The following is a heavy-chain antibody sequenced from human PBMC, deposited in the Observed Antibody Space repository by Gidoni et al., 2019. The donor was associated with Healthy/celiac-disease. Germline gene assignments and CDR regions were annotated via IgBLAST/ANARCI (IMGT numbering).Heavy chain of an antibody. CDR1: GFTFGDYG. CDR3: ARGGWYRHYYYYGMDV. D-gene: IGHD6-19*01. V-gene: IGHV3-20*01. Sequence: EVQLVESGVGVVRPGGSVRLYCSGSGFTFGDYGMRWVRQAPGKGLELVSVINWNGGSTGYADSVKGRFTISRDNAKNSLYLQMNSLRAEDTALYHCARGGWYRHYYYYGMDVWGQGTTVTVSS. J-gene: IGHJ6*02. CDR2: INWNGGST.